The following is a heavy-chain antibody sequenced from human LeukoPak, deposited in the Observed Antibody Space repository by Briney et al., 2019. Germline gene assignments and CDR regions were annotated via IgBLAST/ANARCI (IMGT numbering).Heavy chain of an antibody. D-gene: IGHD2-2*01. CDR3: ARDNKDIVVVPAEIGAFDI. CDR1: GGSISSGGYY. CDR2: IYYSGST. Sequence: SETLSLTCTVSGGSISSGGYYWSWIRQHPGKGLEWTGYIYYSGSTYYNPSLKSRVTISVDTSKNQFSLKLSSVTAADTAVYYCARDNKDIVVVPAEIGAFDIWGQGTMVTVSS. V-gene: IGHV4-31*03. J-gene: IGHJ3*02.